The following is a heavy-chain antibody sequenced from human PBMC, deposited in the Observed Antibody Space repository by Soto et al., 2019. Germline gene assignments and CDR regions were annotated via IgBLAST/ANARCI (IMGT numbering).Heavy chain of an antibody. D-gene: IGHD6-25*01. Sequence: EVQLVESGGGLVQPGGSLRLSCVGSGFIFSDYEMNWVRQAPGKGLEWVSYISTGGVTIYYADSVKGRFTISRDNAKNSLFLQMNSLRAEDTAAYYCARQTAADPSFEYWGQGTRLTVSS. V-gene: IGHV3-48*03. J-gene: IGHJ4*02. CDR1: GFIFSDYE. CDR3: ARQTAADPSFEY. CDR2: ISTGGVTI.